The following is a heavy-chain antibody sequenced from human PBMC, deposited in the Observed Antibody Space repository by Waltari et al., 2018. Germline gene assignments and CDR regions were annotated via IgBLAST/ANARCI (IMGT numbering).Heavy chain of an antibody. CDR3: ARDSIAAAGDYYYYYMDV. J-gene: IGHJ6*03. V-gene: IGHV1-2*06. CDR2: INPNSGGT. D-gene: IGHD6-13*01. Sequence: QVQLVQSGAEVKKPGASVKVSCKASGYTFTGYYMHWVRQAPGQGLEWMGRINPNSGGTNYAQKFQGRVTMTRDTSISTAYMELSRLRSDDTAVYYCARDSIAAAGDYYYYYMDVWGKGTTVTVSS. CDR1: GYTFTGYY.